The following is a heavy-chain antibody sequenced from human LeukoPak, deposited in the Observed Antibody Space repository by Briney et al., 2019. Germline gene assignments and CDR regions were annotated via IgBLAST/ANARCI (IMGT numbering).Heavy chain of an antibody. CDR1: GFTFSSYA. CDR2: ISGSGGST. D-gene: IGHD2-15*01. V-gene: IGHV3-23*01. Sequence: GGPLRLSCAASGFTFSSYAMSWVRQAPGKGLEWVSVISGSGGSTYYADSVKGRFTISRDNSKNTLYLQMNSLRAEDTAVYYCAKDQTQYCSGGSCYLPFDYWGQRTLVTVSS. CDR3: AKDQTQYCSGGSCYLPFDY. J-gene: IGHJ4*02.